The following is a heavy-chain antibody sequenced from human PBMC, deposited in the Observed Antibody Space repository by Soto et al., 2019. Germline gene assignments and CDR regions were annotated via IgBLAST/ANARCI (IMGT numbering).Heavy chain of an antibody. Sequence: EVQLLESGGGLVQPGGSLRLSCAASGFTFSSYAMSWVRQAPGKGLEWLSAISGSGGSTYYADYVKGRFTISRDNSKKTLYLQMKSLRAEDMAVYYCAPLVAAAGGTFEYWGQVTLVTVSS. CDR3: APLVAAAGGTFEY. D-gene: IGHD6-13*01. V-gene: IGHV3-23*01. J-gene: IGHJ4*02. CDR1: GFTFSSYA. CDR2: ISGSGGST.